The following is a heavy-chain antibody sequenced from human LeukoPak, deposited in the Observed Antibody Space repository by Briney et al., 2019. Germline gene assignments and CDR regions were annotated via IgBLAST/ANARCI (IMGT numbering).Heavy chain of an antibody. Sequence: ASVKVSCKASGYTFTSYDINWVRQATGQGLEWMGWMNPNSGNTGFAQKFQGRVTMTRNTSISTAYMELSSLRSEDTAVYYCARVGVLTVVRGVISWGQGTLVTVSS. V-gene: IGHV1-8*01. D-gene: IGHD3-10*01. CDR3: ARVGVLTVVRGVIS. CDR2: MNPNSGNT. J-gene: IGHJ5*02. CDR1: GYTFTSYD.